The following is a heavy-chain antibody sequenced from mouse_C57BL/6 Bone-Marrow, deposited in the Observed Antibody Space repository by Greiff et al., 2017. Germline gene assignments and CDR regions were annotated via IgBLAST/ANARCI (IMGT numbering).Heavy chain of an antibody. V-gene: IGHV4-1*01. Sequence: SAAAVDFSRYWMSWVRRAPGQGLKWIGELNPDSSTINYAPSLNDKFIISRDTAKNTLYLPISKVRSEHTALYYCARRGYSNSYAMDYWGQGTSVTVSS. J-gene: IGHJ4*01. CDR3: ARRGYSNSYAMDY. D-gene: IGHD2-5*01. CDR2: LNPDSSTI. CDR1: AVDFSRYW.